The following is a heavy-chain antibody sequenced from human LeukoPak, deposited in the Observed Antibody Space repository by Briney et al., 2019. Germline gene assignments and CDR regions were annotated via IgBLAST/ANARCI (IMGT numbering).Heavy chain of an antibody. Sequence: PSETLSLTCTVSGGSISSYYWSWIRQPPGKGLGWIGYIYYSGSTNYNPSLKSRVTISVDTSKNQFSLKLSSVTAADTAVYYCARGRQLVPFDYWGQGTLVTVSS. V-gene: IGHV4-59*01. CDR3: ARGRQLVPFDY. D-gene: IGHD6-13*01. CDR2: IYYSGST. J-gene: IGHJ4*02. CDR1: GGSISSYY.